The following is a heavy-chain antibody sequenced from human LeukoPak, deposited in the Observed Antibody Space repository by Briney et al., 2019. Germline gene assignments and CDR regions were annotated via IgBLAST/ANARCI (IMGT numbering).Heavy chain of an antibody. V-gene: IGHV3-48*01. CDR2: IGSSSSTI. CDR1: GFTFSSYS. J-gene: IGHJ4*02. D-gene: IGHD4-17*01. CDR3: AKLLDYELDY. Sequence: PGGSLRLSCAASGFTFSSYSMNWVRQAPGKGLEWVSYIGSSSSTIYYADSVKGRFTISRDNSKNTLYLQMNSLRAEDTAVYYCAKLLDYELDYWGQGTLVTVSS.